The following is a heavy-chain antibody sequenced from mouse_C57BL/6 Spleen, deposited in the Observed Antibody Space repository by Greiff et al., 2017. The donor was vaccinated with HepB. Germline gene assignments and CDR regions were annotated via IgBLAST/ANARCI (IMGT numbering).Heavy chain of an antibody. CDR1: RYTFTSYW. Sequence: VQLQQPGAELVMPGASVKLSCKASRYTFTSYWMHWVKQRPGQGLEWIGEIDPSDSYTNYNQKFKGKSTLTVDKSSSTAYMQLSSLTSEDSAVYYCARRGPYGNRYFDVWGTGTTVTVSS. V-gene: IGHV1-69*01. CDR3: ARRGPYGNRYFDV. J-gene: IGHJ1*03. D-gene: IGHD2-1*01. CDR2: IDPSDSYT.